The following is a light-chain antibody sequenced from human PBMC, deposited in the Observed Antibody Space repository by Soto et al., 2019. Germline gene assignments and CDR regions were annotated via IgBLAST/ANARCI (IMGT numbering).Light chain of an antibody. CDR3: QQSYSSPYT. CDR2: AAS. V-gene: IGKV1-39*01. CDR1: QSISSY. Sequence: DIQMTPSPSSLSASVGDRVTITCRASQSISSYLNWYQQKPGKAPKLLIYAASSFQSGVPSRFSGSGSGTDFTLTISSLQPEDFATYYCQQSYSSPYTFGQGTNLEI. J-gene: IGKJ2*01.